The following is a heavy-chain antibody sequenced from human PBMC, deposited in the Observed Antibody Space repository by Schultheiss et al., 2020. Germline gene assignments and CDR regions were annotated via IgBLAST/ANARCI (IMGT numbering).Heavy chain of an antibody. CDR2: IYTSGST. Sequence: SETLSLTCTVSGGSISSGSYYWSWIRQPAGKGLEWIGRIYTSGSTNYNPSLKSRVTISVDTSKNQFSLKLSSVTAADTAVYYCARVSGDYYDSSGYRGYYYGMDVWGQGTTVTVSS. J-gene: IGHJ6*02. CDR1: GGSISSGSYY. CDR3: ARVSGDYYDSSGYRGYYYGMDV. V-gene: IGHV4-61*02. D-gene: IGHD3-22*01.